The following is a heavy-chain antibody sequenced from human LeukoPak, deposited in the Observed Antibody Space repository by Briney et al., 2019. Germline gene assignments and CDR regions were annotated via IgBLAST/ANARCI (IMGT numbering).Heavy chain of an antibody. D-gene: IGHD5-24*01. Sequence: GESLKISCKGSGYSFTSYWIGWGRQRPGKGLGWMGIIYPGDSDSRYSPSFQGQVTISADKSISTAYLPWSSLKASDTAMYYCARHGGLRRDGYNGDLDYWGQGTLVTVSS. J-gene: IGHJ4*02. CDR2: IYPGDSDS. V-gene: IGHV5-51*01. CDR3: ARHGGLRRDGYNGDLDY. CDR1: GYSFTSYW.